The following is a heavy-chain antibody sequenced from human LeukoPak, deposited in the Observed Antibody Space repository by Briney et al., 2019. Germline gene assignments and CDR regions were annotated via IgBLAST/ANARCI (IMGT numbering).Heavy chain of an antibody. CDR2: ITSSGSTM. CDR3: ARETSGGYVFDAFDI. Sequence: GGSLRLSCAASGFPFSSYEMSWVRQAPGKGLEWVSYITSSGSTMYYADSVKGRFTTSRDNAKNSLYLQMNSLRVEDTAVYYCARETSGGYVFDAFDIWGQGTMVTVSS. V-gene: IGHV3-48*03. CDR1: GFPFSSYE. D-gene: IGHD5-12*01. J-gene: IGHJ3*02.